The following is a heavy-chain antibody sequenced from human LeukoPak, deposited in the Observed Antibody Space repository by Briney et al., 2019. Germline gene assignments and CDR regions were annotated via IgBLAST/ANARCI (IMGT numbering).Heavy chain of an antibody. V-gene: IGHV3-7*03. Sequence: GGSLRLSCAASGFTFSNAWMSWVRLAPGKGLEWVANIKEGGTETYYVDSVKGRFTISRDNAKNSLYLQMNSLRVEDTAVYYCAKEGRSLQTYWGQGTLVTVSS. CDR3: AKEGRSLQTY. CDR1: GFTFSNAW. J-gene: IGHJ4*02. D-gene: IGHD5-24*01. CDR2: IKEGGTET.